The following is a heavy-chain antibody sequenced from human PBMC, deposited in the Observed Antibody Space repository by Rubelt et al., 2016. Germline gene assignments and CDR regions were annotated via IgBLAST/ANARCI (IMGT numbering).Heavy chain of an antibody. CDR3: ARFALPAVTTAYYYYALDV. Sequence: QVQLVQSGAEVKRPGASVKVSCKASGYPFATYAMHWVRQAPGQRLEWMGWINAGNGNTKYSQKFQGRVTITRDTSASTAYMELSSLRSEDTAVYYCARFALPAVTTAYYYYALDVWGQGTTVTVSS. V-gene: IGHV1-3*01. CDR1: GYPFATYA. CDR2: INAGNGNT. D-gene: IGHD4-17*01. J-gene: IGHJ6*02.